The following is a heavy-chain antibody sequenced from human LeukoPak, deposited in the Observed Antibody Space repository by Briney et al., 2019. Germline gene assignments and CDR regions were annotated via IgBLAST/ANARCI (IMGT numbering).Heavy chain of an antibody. CDR2: INPNSGGT. CDR1: GYTFTGYY. V-gene: IGHV1-2*02. D-gene: IGHD6-19*01. CDR3: ARVEAVAGTWCY. Sequence: GASVKVSCKTSGYTFTGYYMHWVRQAPGQGLEWMGWINPNSGGTNYAQKFQGRVTMTRDTSISTAYMELSRLRSDDTAVYYCARVEAVAGTWCYWGQGTLVTVSS. J-gene: IGHJ4*02.